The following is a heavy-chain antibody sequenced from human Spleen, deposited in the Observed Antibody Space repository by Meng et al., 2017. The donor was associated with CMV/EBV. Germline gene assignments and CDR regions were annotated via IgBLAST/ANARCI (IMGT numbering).Heavy chain of an antibody. CDR2: IYYSGST. Sequence: QVQLQESGPGLWKPPQTLSLTCPVSGGSISSGDYYWSWIRQPPGKGLEWIGYIYYSGSTYYNPSLKSRVTISVDTSKNQFSLKLSSVTAADTAVYYCARGYYDSSGYGYWYLDLWGRGTLVTVSS. CDR3: ARGYYDSSGYGYWYLDL. J-gene: IGHJ2*01. V-gene: IGHV4-30-4*08. CDR1: GGSISSGDYY. D-gene: IGHD3-22*01.